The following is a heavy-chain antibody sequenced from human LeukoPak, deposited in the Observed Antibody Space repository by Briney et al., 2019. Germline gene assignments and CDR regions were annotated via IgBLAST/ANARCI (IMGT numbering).Heavy chain of an antibody. J-gene: IGHJ4*02. V-gene: IGHV4-59*11. Sequence: SETLSLTCTVSGGSISSHYWSWIRQPPGKGLEWIGYIYYSGSTNYNPSLKSRVTISVDSSRSQFSLKLSSVTTADTAVYYCARAPGVFWSGYHDYWGQGTLVTVSS. CDR3: ARAPGVFWSGYHDY. D-gene: IGHD3-3*01. CDR2: IYYSGST. CDR1: GGSISSHY.